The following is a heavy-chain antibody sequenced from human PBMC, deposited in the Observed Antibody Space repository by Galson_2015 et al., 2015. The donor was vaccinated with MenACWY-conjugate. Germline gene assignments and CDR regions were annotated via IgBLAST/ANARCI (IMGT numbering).Heavy chain of an antibody. CDR1: GYSFTSYW. CDR2: IYPGDSDT. CDR3: ARGFGVVVAAASSGNFDY. V-gene: IGHV5-51*01. D-gene: IGHD2-2*01. J-gene: IGHJ4*02. Sequence: QSGAEVKKPGESLKISCKGSGYSFTSYWIGWVRQKPGKGLEWMGIIYPGDSDTRYGPPFQGQVTISADRSISTAYLQWSSLQASDTAMYYRARGFGVVVAAASSGNFDYWGQGTLVTVTS.